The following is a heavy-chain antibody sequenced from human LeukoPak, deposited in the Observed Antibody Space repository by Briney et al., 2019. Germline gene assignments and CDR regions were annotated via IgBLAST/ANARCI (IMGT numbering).Heavy chain of an antibody. CDR2: ISYDGSDE. CDR1: GLAFSSYS. J-gene: IGHJ4*02. V-gene: IGHV3-30*04. Sequence: GRSLRLSCVASGLAFSSYSMHWVRQAPGKGLEWVGIISYDGSDEYYTDSVKGRFTISRDNSKNTVYLQMNSLRADDTAVYYCARDFTPEWFDIHWGQGTLVTVS. CDR3: ARDFTPEWFDIH. D-gene: IGHD3-3*01.